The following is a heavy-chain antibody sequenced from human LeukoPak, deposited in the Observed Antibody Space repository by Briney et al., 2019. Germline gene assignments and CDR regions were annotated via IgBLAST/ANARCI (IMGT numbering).Heavy chain of an antibody. V-gene: IGHV3-20*04. CDR1: GFTFDDYG. CDR3: AREVATYVYYYYMDV. CDR2: INWNGDST. J-gene: IGHJ6*03. D-gene: IGHD5-12*01. Sequence: PGGSLRLSCAASGFTFDDYGMSWVRQAPGKGLEWVSNINWNGDSTGYADSVKGRFTISRDNGKNSLYLQMNSLRAEDTALYYCAREVATYVYYYYMDVWGKGTTVTVSS.